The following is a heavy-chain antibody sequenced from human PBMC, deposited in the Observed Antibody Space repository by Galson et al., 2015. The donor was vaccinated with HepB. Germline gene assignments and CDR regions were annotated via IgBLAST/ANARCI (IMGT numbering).Heavy chain of an antibody. CDR3: AREGATVVTPMHAFDI. D-gene: IGHD4-23*01. CDR2: ISSGGSTI. V-gene: IGHV3-11*01. CDR1: GFTFSDYY. Sequence: SLRLSCAASGFTFSDYYMSWIRQAPGKGLEWVSYISSGGSTIYYADSVKGRFTISRDNAKNSLYLQMNSLRAEDTAVYYCAREGATVVTPMHAFDIWGQGTMVTVSS. J-gene: IGHJ3*02.